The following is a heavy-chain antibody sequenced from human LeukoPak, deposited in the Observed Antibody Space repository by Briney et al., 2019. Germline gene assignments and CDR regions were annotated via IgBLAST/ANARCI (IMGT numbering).Heavy chain of an antibody. D-gene: IGHD2-21*01. CDR1: GFTFSNYG. Sequence: GGTLRLSCAASGFTFSNYGMSWVRQAPGKGLEWVSDISGSGGTTYYADSVKGRFTISRDNSKNTLYLQMNSLRAEDAAVYFCAKAPVTSCRGAYCYPFDSWGQGTLVTVSS. V-gene: IGHV3-23*01. CDR2: ISGSGGTT. CDR3: AKAPVTSCRGAYCYPFDS. J-gene: IGHJ4*02.